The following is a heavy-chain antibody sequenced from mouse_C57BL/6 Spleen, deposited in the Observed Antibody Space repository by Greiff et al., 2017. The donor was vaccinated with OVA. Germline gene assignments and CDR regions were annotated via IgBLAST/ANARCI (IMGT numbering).Heavy chain of an antibody. CDR1: GYTFTSYW. V-gene: IGHV1-64*01. CDR3: VSSLYAMDY. J-gene: IGHJ4*01. Sequence: VQLQQPGAELVKPGASVKLSCKASGYTFTSYWMHWVKQRPGQGLEWIGMIHPNSGSTNYNEKFKSKATLTVDKSSSTAYMHISSLTSEDSAVYYCVSSLYAMDYWGQGTSVTVSS. CDR2: IHPNSGST. D-gene: IGHD1-1*01.